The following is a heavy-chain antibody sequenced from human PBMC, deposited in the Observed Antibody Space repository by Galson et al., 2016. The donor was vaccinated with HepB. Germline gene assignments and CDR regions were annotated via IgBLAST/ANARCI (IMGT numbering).Heavy chain of an antibody. CDR2: IYYSGST. J-gene: IGHJ2*01. V-gene: IGHV4-61*01. D-gene: IGHD5-12*01. CDR1: GGSVNSGSYS. Sequence: SETLSLTCTVSGGSVNSGSYSWSWIRQPPGKGLEWIGYIYYSGSTNYNPSLKSRVTISVDKSKNQFSLKLTSVTAADTAVYYCARYSGDHVRYFDLWGRGTLVTVSS. CDR3: ARYSGDHVRYFDL.